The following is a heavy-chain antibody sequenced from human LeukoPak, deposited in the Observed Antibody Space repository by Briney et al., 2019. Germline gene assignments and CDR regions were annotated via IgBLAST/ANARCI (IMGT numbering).Heavy chain of an antibody. CDR1: GGSISSGGYY. J-gene: IGHJ6*02. CDR3: ARSGITMVRGVIIPTYYYYGMDV. Sequence: SETLSLTCTVSGGSISSGGYYWSWIRQHPGKGLEWIGYIYYSGSTNYNPSLKSRVTISVDTSKNQFSLKLSSVTAADTAVYYCARSGITMVRGVIIPTYYYYGMDVWGQGTTVTVSS. V-gene: IGHV4-61*08. CDR2: IYYSGST. D-gene: IGHD3-10*01.